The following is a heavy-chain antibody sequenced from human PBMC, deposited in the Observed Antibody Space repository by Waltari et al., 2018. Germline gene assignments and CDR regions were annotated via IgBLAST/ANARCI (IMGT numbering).Heavy chain of an antibody. Sequence: EVXLEQSGAEGKVPGATVKVSCKASGFTFSDXYIHWLQQAPGKGLEWMGRFDPEDGSXIFXVRFQXRXIISADXSTDTGYMEVSDLRSEXXAVXXCARGXVGPANWXDXWXXXTLVTVSS. CDR1: GFTFSDXY. CDR3: ARGXVGPANWXDX. D-gene: IGHD1-26*01. J-gene: IGHJ5*02. V-gene: IGHV1-69-2*01. CDR2: FDPEDGSX.